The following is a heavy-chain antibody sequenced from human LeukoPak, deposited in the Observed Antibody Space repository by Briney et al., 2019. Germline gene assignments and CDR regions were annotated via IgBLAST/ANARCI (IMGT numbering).Heavy chain of an antibody. Sequence: GGSLRLSCAASGFTFSSYIMNWVRQAPGKGLEWVSSISTSSSYIYYADSVKGRFTISRDNAKNSLYLQMNSLRAEDTAVYYCARDGPFGVVRGYFDYWSQGTLVTVSS. V-gene: IGHV3-21*01. D-gene: IGHD3-3*01. J-gene: IGHJ4*02. CDR1: GFTFSSYI. CDR2: ISTSSSYI. CDR3: ARDGPFGVVRGYFDY.